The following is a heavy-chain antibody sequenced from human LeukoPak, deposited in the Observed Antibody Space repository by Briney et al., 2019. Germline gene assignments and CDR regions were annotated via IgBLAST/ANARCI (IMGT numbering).Heavy chain of an antibody. J-gene: IGHJ4*02. CDR2: ISSSSSYI. V-gene: IGHV3-21*01. CDR3: ARDRADSY. CDR1: GFTFNGYS. D-gene: IGHD3-10*01. Sequence: GGSLRLSCAASGFTFNGYSMNWVRQAPGKGLEWVSSISSSSSYIYQADSLKGRFTISRDNAKNSLYLQMNSLRAEDTAVYSCARDRADSYCGQGTLVTVSS.